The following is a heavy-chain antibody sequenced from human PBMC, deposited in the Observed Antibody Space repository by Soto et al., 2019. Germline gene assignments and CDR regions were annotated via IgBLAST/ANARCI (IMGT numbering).Heavy chain of an antibody. V-gene: IGHV3-21*01. Sequence: GGSLRLSCAASGFTFSSYSMNWVRQAPGKGLEWVSSISSSSSYIYYADSVKGRFTISRDNAKNSLYLQMNSLRAEDTAVYYCARDMGEQWERFDYWGQGTLVTVSS. CDR1: GFTFSSYS. CDR2: ISSSSSYI. CDR3: ARDMGEQWERFDY. D-gene: IGHD6-19*01. J-gene: IGHJ4*02.